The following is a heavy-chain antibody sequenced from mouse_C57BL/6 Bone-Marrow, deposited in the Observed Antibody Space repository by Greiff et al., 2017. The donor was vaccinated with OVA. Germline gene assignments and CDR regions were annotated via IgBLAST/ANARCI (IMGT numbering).Heavy chain of an antibody. Sequence: EVKLMESGGDLVKPGGSLKLSCAASGFTFSSYGMSWVRQTPDKRLEWVATISSGGSYTYYPDSVKGRFTISRDNAKNTLYLQMSSLKSEDTAMYYCARVNLAWFAYWGQGTLVTVSA. D-gene: IGHD1-3*01. J-gene: IGHJ3*01. CDR2: ISSGGSYT. V-gene: IGHV5-6*01. CDR1: GFTFSSYG. CDR3: ARVNLAWFAY.